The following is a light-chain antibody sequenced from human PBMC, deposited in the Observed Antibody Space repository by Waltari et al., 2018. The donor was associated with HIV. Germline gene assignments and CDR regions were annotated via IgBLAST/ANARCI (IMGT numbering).Light chain of an antibody. Sequence: QSVLTQPASVSGSPGQSITISCTGTSSDIGGYKYVSWFQQHPDKAPNLIIYEVSNRPSEIANRFSGSTSCHTASLTISELQAEDEADYYCSSFTGTTALVFGGGTKLTVL. J-gene: IGLJ3*02. V-gene: IGLV2-14*01. CDR2: EVS. CDR3: SSFTGTTALV. CDR1: SSDIGGYKY.